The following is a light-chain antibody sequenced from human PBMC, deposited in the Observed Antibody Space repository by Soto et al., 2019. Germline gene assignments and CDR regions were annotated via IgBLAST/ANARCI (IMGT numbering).Light chain of an antibody. CDR1: QGIRTF. CDR2: AAS. V-gene: IGKV1-27*01. J-gene: IGKJ3*01. Sequence: DIQMTQSPTSLSASVGDRVTITCRASQGIRTFVAWYQQKPGKAPKLLIYAASTLQSGVPSRFSGSGSGTDFTLTINSLQPEDVATYYCQKYSSVPVFGPGTKVEIK. CDR3: QKYSSVPV.